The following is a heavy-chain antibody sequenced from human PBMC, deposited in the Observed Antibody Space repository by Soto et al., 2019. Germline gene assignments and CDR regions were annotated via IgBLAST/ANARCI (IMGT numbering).Heavy chain of an antibody. CDR2: IYPGDSDT. CDR3: ARQEYDANVVSNSGWYDY. J-gene: IGHJ4*02. V-gene: IGHV5-51*01. CDR1: GYSFTSYW. D-gene: IGHD6-19*01. Sequence: GESLKISCKGSGYSFTSYWIGWVRQMPGKGLEWMGIIYPGDSDTRYSPSFQGQVTISADKSISTAYLQWSSLKASDTAMYYCARQEYDANVVSNSGWYDYWGQGTLVTVSS.